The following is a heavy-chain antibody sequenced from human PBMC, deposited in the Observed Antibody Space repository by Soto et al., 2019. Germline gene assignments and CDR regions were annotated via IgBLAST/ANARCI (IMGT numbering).Heavy chain of an antibody. D-gene: IGHD6-19*01. V-gene: IGHV1-18*01. CDR1: GYAFTRYR. CDR3: ARADSSGWNY. CDR2: ISACNGNT. Sequence: ASVKVSCKASGYAFTRYRISCVRQAPGQGLEWMGWISACNGNTNYAQKLQGRVTMTTDTSTSTAYMELRSLGSDDTAVYYCARADSSGWNYWGQGTLVTVSS. J-gene: IGHJ4*02.